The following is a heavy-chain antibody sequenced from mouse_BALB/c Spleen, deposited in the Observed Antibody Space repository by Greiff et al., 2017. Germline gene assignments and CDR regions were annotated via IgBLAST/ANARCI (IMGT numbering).Heavy chain of an antibody. CDR3: ARRGGGNSAMDY. CDR2: ISNGGGST. V-gene: IGHV5-12-2*01. CDR1: GFTFSSYT. Sequence: DVMLVESGGGLVQPGGSLKLSCAASGFTFSSYTMSWVRQTPEKRLEWVAYISNGGGSTYYPDTVKGRFTISRDTAKNTLYLQMSSLKSEDTAMYYCARRGGGNSAMDYWGQGTSVTVSS. D-gene: IGHD1-1*02. J-gene: IGHJ4*01.